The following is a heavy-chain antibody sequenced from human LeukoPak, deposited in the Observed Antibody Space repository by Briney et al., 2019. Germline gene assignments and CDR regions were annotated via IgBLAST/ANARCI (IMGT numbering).Heavy chain of an antibody. J-gene: IGHJ4*02. V-gene: IGHV3-23*01. Sequence: GGSLRLSCAASGFTFNNYAMSWVRQAPGKGLEWVSTISGSGGSTYYADSVKGRFTISRDNSKNTLYLQMNSLRAEDTAVYYCAKVGLEWGYRSYYFDYWGQGTLVTVSS. D-gene: IGHD3-16*02. CDR1: GFTFNNYA. CDR2: ISGSGGST. CDR3: AKVGLEWGYRSYYFDY.